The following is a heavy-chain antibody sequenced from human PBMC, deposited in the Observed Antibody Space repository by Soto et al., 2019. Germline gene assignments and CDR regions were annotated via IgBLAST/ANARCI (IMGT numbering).Heavy chain of an antibody. CDR1: GFSLSTTGVG. V-gene: IGHV2-5*02. Sequence: QITLKESGPTLVKPTQTLTLTCTFSGFSLSTTGVGVGWIRQPPGKPLEWLALIYWDDNKRYSPSLKSRLTIAKATSKIQVVLTMTNMDPVDTATYYCAHSWYCSGGSGYYSNWFDPWGPGNLVTGSS. CDR3: AHSWYCSGGSGYYSNWFDP. CDR2: IYWDDNK. D-gene: IGHD2-15*01. J-gene: IGHJ5*02.